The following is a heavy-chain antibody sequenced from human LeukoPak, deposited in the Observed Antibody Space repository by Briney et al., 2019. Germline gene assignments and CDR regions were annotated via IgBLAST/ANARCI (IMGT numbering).Heavy chain of an antibody. D-gene: IGHD6-19*01. CDR2: INSDGTTI. CDR3: ARERAVAGAGFDY. CDR1: GFTLTSYE. Sequence: GGSLRLSCAASGFTLTSYEMNWVRQAPGKGLEWVSYINSDGTTIYYADSVKGRFTISRDYAKNSLYLQMNSLRAEDTAIYYCARERAVAGAGFDYWGQGTLVTVSS. J-gene: IGHJ4*02. V-gene: IGHV3-48*03.